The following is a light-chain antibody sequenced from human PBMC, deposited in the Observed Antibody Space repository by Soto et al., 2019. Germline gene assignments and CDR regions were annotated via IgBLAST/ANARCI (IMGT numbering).Light chain of an antibody. V-gene: IGLV4-69*01. J-gene: IGLJ2*01. CDR1: SGHSSYA. CDR2: LNSDGSH. Sequence: QTVVTQSPSASASLGASVKLTCTLSSGHSSYAIAWHQQQPEKDPRYLMKLNSDGSHSKGDGIPDRSSGSSSGAERYLTISSLQSEDEADYYCQTWGTGIQVFGGGTKVTVL. CDR3: QTWGTGIQV.